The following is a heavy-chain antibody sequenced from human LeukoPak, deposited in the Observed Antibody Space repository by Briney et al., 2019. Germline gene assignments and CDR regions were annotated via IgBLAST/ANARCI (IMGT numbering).Heavy chain of an antibody. V-gene: IGHV4-59*01. CDR3: ARDSSYPPEGWLDP. CDR1: GDSISTYY. D-gene: IGHD6-6*01. J-gene: IGHJ5*02. CDR2: IYYTGST. Sequence: PSETLSLTCSVSGDSISTYYWNWIRQPPGKGLEWIGYIYYTGSTNYNPSLKSRVTISVDTSKNQFSLTLRSATAADTAVYYCARDSSYPPEGWLDPWGQGTLVTVSS.